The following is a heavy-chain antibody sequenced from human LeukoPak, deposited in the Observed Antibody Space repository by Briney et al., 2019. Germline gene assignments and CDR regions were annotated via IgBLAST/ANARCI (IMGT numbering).Heavy chain of an antibody. D-gene: IGHD1-26*01. J-gene: IGHJ1*01. CDR2: IRCDGSNK. CDR3: AKDLHPYSGAEYFQH. V-gene: IGHV3-30*02. Sequence: ARQSLRLSCVVAAPSFSSYGMRCVRQPPGNGREWVAFIRCDGSNKYYAESVEGRFTICRDNSKNTLYLQINSVRAEDTAVYYCAKDLHPYSGAEYFQHWGQGTLVTVSS. CDR1: APSFSSYG.